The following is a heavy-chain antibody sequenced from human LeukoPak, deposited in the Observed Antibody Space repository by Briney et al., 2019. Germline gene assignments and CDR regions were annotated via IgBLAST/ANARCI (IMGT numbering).Heavy chain of an antibody. V-gene: IGHV3-33*01. CDR2: IWYDGSNK. CDR3: ARDRPDAFDI. D-gene: IGHD6-6*01. J-gene: IGHJ3*02. Sequence: GGSLRLSCAASGFSFSSNGMYWVRQAPGKGLEWVAVIWYDGSNKYYADSVKGRFTISRDNSKNTLYLQMNSLRADDTAVYYCARDRPDAFDIWGQGTMVTVSS. CDR1: GFSFSSNG.